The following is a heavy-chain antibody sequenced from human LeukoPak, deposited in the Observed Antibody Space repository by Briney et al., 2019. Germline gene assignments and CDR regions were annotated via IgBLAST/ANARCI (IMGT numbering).Heavy chain of an antibody. D-gene: IGHD6-19*01. V-gene: IGHV3-30*18. CDR3: AKELGVAGFDY. J-gene: IGHJ4*02. CDR1: GFTLSSYG. CDR2: ISYDGSNK. Sequence: GRSLRLSCAASGFTLSSYGMHWVRQAPGKGLEWVAVISYDGSNKYYADSVKGRFTISRDNSKNTLYLQMNSLRAEDTAVYYCAKELGVAGFDYWGQGTLVTVSS.